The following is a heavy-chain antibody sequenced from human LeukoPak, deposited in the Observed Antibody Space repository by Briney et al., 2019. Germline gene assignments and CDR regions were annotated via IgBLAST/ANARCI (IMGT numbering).Heavy chain of an antibody. J-gene: IGHJ4*02. D-gene: IGHD2-15*01. CDR1: GYTFTGYH. Sequence: ASVKVSCKASGYTFTGYHTHWVRQAPGQGLEWMGWINPSSGDTKYAQKFQGRVTMTRDTSISTAYMELSRLRSDDTAVYYCARTVPVVVVAATLFDYWGQGTLVTVSS. CDR2: INPSSGDT. CDR3: ARTVPVVVVAATLFDY. V-gene: IGHV1-2*02.